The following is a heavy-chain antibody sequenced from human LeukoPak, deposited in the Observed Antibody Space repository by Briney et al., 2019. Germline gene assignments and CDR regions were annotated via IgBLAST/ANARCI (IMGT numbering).Heavy chain of an antibody. Sequence: ASVKVSCKASGYTFTSYGISWVRQAPGQGLEWMGWISAYNGNTNYAQKLQGRVTMTTDTSTSTAYMELRSLISDDTAVYYCARDRATPDWFDPWGQGTLVTVSS. CDR2: ISAYNGNT. CDR3: ARDRATPDWFDP. V-gene: IGHV1-18*01. CDR1: GYTFTSYG. J-gene: IGHJ5*02. D-gene: IGHD2-2*02.